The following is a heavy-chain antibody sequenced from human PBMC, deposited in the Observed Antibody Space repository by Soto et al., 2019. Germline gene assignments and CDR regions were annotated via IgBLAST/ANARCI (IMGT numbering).Heavy chain of an antibody. J-gene: IGHJ4*02. V-gene: IGHV3-23*01. CDR3: AKDAKGLDWLLTYY. CDR2: ISGSGSNT. Sequence: EVQLLESGGGFVQPGGSLRLSCATSGFTFSSYAMSWFRQAPGKGLEWVSVISGSGSNTYYADSVKGRFTVSRDNSKSTLYLQMNGLRAEDTAVYYCAKDAKGLDWLLTYYWGRGTLVPVSS. CDR1: GFTFSSYA. D-gene: IGHD3-3*01.